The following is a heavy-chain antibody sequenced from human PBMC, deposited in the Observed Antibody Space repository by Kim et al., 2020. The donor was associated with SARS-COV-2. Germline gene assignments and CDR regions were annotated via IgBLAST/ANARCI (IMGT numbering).Heavy chain of an antibody. CDR1: GFNFSVYY. Sequence: GGSLRLSCAASGFNFSVYYMSWIRQAPGKGLEWISHITGSGSAIYADSVRGRFTISRDNAKNSLYLQMNSLRAEDTAVYYCASYYYYYFDYWGQGTLVSFSS. CDR2: ITGSGSAI. D-gene: IGHD3-22*01. J-gene: IGHJ4*02. CDR3: ASYYYYYFDY. V-gene: IGHV3-11*01.